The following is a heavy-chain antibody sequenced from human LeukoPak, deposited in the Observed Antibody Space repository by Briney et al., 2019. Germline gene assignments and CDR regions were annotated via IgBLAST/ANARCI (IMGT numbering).Heavy chain of an antibody. J-gene: IGHJ5*02. CDR1: GDTFTSHY. V-gene: IGHV1-46*01. CDR2: SNPRGGST. CDR3: ARAIRFLEWPLPDNWFDP. Sequence: ASVKVSCKASGDTFTSHYIHWVRQAPGQGLEWMGISNPRGGSTSHAQKFQGRVTMTRDTSTSTVYMELSSLRSEDTAVYYCARAIRFLEWPLPDNWFDPWGQGTLVTVSS. D-gene: IGHD3-3*01.